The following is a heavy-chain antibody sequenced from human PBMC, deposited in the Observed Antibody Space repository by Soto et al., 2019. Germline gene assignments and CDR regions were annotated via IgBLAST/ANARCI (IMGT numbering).Heavy chain of an antibody. CDR3: AKGVPAATRYFQH. Sequence: VQLVESGGGLVQPGGSLRLSCAACGFSFSSCWKHCVRHAPGKGQVWVSRINSDGSSATYADSVKGRFTISRDNAKNTLYLQMNSLTPEDTAVYYCAKGVPAATRYFQHWGQGTLVTVSS. J-gene: IGHJ1*01. CDR2: INSDGSSA. CDR1: GFSFSSCW. D-gene: IGHD2-2*01. V-gene: IGHV3-74*01.